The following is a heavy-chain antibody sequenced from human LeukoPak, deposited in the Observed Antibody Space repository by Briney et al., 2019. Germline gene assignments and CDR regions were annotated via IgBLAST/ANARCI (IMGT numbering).Heavy chain of an antibody. Sequence: GGSLRLSCAASGFTFSSYSMNWVRQAPGKGLEWVWYISSSSSTIYYADSVKGRFTISRDNAKNSLYLQMNSLRAEDTAVYYCARVPLYDYVWGSGAFDIWGQGTIVTVSS. V-gene: IGHV3-48*04. J-gene: IGHJ3*02. CDR2: ISSSSSTI. CDR1: GFTFSSYS. CDR3: ARVPLYDYVWGSGAFDI. D-gene: IGHD3-16*01.